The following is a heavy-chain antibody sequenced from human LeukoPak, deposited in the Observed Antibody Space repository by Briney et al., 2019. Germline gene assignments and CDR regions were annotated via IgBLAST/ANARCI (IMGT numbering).Heavy chain of an antibody. D-gene: IGHD3-22*01. Sequence: GGSLRLSCAASGSTFSSYSMNWVRQAPGKGLEWVSSISSSSSYIYYADSVKGRFTISRDNAKNSLYLQMNSLRAEDTAVYYCARDLSDYYDSSGFPNAFDIWGQGTMVTVSS. J-gene: IGHJ3*02. V-gene: IGHV3-21*01. CDR3: ARDLSDYYDSSGFPNAFDI. CDR1: GSTFSSYS. CDR2: ISSSSSYI.